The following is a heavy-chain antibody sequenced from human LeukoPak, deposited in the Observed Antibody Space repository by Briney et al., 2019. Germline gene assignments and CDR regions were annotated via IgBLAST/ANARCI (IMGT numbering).Heavy chain of an antibody. CDR3: ARCRYDFWSGYYNYYYYYYMDV. D-gene: IGHD3-3*01. CDR1: GGSISSYY. V-gene: IGHV4-59*01. Sequence: KPSETLSLTCTVSGGSISSYYWSWIRQPPGKGLEWIGYIYYSGSTNYNPSLKSRVTISVDTSKNQFSLKLSSVTAADTAVYYCARCRYDFWSGYYNYYYYYYMDVWGKGTTVTISS. J-gene: IGHJ6*03. CDR2: IYYSGST.